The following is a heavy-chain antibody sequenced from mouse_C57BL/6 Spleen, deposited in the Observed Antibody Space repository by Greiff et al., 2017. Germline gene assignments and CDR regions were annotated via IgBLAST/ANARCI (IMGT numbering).Heavy chain of an antibody. Sequence: QVQLQQSGAELVKPGASVKLSCKASGYTFTSYWMHWVKQRPGQGLEWIGMIHPNSGSTNYNEKFKSKATLTVDKSSSTAYMQLSSLTSEDSAVYYCARDYYSNLWYFDVWGTGTTVTVSS. V-gene: IGHV1-64*01. CDR2: IHPNSGST. J-gene: IGHJ1*03. CDR1: GYTFTSYW. CDR3: ARDYYSNLWYFDV. D-gene: IGHD2-5*01.